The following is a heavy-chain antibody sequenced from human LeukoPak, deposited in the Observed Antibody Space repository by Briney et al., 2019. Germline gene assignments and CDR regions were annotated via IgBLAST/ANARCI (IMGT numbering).Heavy chain of an antibody. J-gene: IGHJ4*02. D-gene: IGHD1-20*01. CDR3: ARVPEKSITGTTDYFDY. CDR2: INPSSGGT. Sequence: ASVKVSCKASGYTFTGYYMHWVRQAPGQGLEWMGWINPSSGGTNYAQKFQGRVTMTRDTSISTAYMELSRLRSDDTAVYYCARVPEKSITGTTDYFDYWGQGTLVTVSS. CDR1: GYTFTGYY. V-gene: IGHV1-2*02.